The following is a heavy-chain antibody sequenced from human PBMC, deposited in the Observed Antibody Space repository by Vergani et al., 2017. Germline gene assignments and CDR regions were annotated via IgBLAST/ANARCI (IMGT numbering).Heavy chain of an antibody. Sequence: EVQLLESGGGLVQPGGSLRLSCAASGFTFSSYAMSWVRQAPGKGLEWVSAISGIGGSTYYADTVKGRFTISRDNAKTTLYLQMNSLRAEDTAVYYCAKGATGWELPLIDYWGQGTLVTVSS. CDR1: GFTFSSYA. CDR3: AKGATGWELPLIDY. V-gene: IGHV3-23*01. D-gene: IGHD1-26*01. CDR2: ISGIGGST. J-gene: IGHJ4*02.